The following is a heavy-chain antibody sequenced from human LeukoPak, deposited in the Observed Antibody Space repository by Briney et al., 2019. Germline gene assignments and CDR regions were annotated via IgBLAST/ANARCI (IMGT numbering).Heavy chain of an antibody. CDR3: ARSAGIAAAGTTPGRY. CDR2: MNPNSGNT. Sequence: GASVKVSCKASGYTFTSYAMNWVRQAPGQGLEWMGWMNPNSGNTGYAQKFQGRVTMTRNTSISTAYMELSSLRSEDTAVYYCARSAGIAAAGTTPGRYWGQGTLVTVSS. J-gene: IGHJ4*02. D-gene: IGHD6-13*01. V-gene: IGHV1-8*02. CDR1: GYTFTSYA.